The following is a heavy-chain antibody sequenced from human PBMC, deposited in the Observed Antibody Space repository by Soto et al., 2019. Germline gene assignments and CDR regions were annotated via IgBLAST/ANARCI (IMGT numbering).Heavy chain of an antibody. D-gene: IGHD3-3*01. V-gene: IGHV4-4*02. CDR1: GGSISSSNW. J-gene: IGHJ6*02. CDR3: ARDRNYDFWSGYYGSYYYGMDV. CDR2: IYHSGST. Sequence: PSETLSLTCAVPGGSISSSNWWSWVRQPPGKGLEWIGEIYHSGSTNFNPSLKSRVTISVDKSKNQFSLKLSSVTAADTAVYYCARDRNYDFWSGYYGSYYYGMDVWGQGTTVTVSS.